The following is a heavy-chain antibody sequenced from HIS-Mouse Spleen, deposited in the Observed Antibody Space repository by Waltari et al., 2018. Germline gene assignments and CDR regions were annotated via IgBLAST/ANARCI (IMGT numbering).Heavy chain of an antibody. CDR3: ARIQAGKLELPFDY. Sequence: QVTLRESGPALVKPTQTLTLTCTFSGSSLNTSGMCVSWIRQPPGKALEWLARIDWDDDKYYSTSLKTRLTISKDTSKNQVVLTMTNMDPVDTATYYCARIQAGKLELPFDYWGQGTLVTVSS. J-gene: IGHJ4*02. D-gene: IGHD1-7*01. CDR2: IDWDDDK. V-gene: IGHV2-70*15. CDR1: GSSLNTSGMC.